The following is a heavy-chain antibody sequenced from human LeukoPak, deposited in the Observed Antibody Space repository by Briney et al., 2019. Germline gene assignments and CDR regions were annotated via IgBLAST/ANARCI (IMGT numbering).Heavy chain of an antibody. Sequence: SQTLSLTCAISGDSVSSNSAAWNWIRQSPSRGLEWLGRTYYRSKWYNDYAVSVKSRITINPDTSKNQFSLQLNSVTAADTAVYYCARDWVVAAAGTEYWFDPWGQGTLVTVSS. J-gene: IGHJ5*02. V-gene: IGHV6-1*01. D-gene: IGHD6-13*01. CDR3: ARDWVVAAAGTEYWFDP. CDR2: TYYRSKWYN. CDR1: GDSVSSNSAA.